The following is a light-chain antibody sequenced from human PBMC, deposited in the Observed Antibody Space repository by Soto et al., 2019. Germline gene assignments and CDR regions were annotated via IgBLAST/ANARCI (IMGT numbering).Light chain of an antibody. CDR1: QRVSRN. J-gene: IGKJ5*01. Sequence: EIEMTQSPATLSVSLGERATISCRASQRVSRNLAWYRQKPGQAPRLLIYDASTRATGIPDRFSGSGSETEFTLTISRLEPEDFAVYYCQQYGSSPITFGQGTRWRI. CDR2: DAS. CDR3: QQYGSSPIT. V-gene: IGKV3-20*01.